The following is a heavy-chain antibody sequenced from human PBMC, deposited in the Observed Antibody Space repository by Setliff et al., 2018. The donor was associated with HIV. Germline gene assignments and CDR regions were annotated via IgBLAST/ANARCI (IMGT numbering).Heavy chain of an antibody. Sequence: SETLSLTCAVYGGSFSGNYWSWIRQPPGKGLEWIGEINHSGSTNYNTSLWSRVTISLDASRNQFSLELISVTAADTAVYYCAGGPGTTSIDYWAQGTLVTVSS. CDR2: INHSGST. V-gene: IGHV4-34*01. CDR3: AGGPGTTSIDY. CDR1: GGSFSGNY. D-gene: IGHD1-26*01. J-gene: IGHJ4*02.